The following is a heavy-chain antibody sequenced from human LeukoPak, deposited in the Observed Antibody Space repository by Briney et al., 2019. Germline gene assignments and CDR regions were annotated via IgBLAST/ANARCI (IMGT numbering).Heavy chain of an antibody. Sequence: GTSVKVSCKASGYTFTNYYIHWVRQAPGQGLGWTGIINPSGGSTSYAQKFQGRVTMTRDTSTSTVYMELSSLRSEDTAVYYCAREGPYSDSSRSRFDYWGQGTLVT. CDR1: GYTFTNYY. V-gene: IGHV1-46*01. CDR2: INPSGGST. D-gene: IGHD6-6*01. CDR3: AREGPYSDSSRSRFDY. J-gene: IGHJ4*02.